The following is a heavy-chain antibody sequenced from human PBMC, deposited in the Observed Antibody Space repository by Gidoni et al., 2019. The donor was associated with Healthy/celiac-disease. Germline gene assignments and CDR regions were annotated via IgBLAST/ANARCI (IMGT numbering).Heavy chain of an antibody. Sequence: QVQLVQSGAEVKKPGSSVKVSCKASGGTFSSYAISWVRPAPGPGLEWMGGIIPIFGTATYAQKFQGRVTITADESTSTAYMELSSLRSEDTAVYYCARSSGWDQINWFDPWGQGTLVTVSS. CDR3: ARSSGWDQINWFDP. CDR2: IIPIFGTA. V-gene: IGHV1-69*01. D-gene: IGHD1-26*01. CDR1: GGTFSSYA. J-gene: IGHJ5*02.